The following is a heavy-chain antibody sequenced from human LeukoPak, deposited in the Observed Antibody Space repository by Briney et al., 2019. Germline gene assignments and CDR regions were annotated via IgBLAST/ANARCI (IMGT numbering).Heavy chain of an antibody. J-gene: IGHJ3*02. CDR1: GGSFSGYY. Sequence: SETLSLTCSVYGGSFSGYYWSWLRQPPGKGLEWFGEINNSGSTNYNPSLKSLVTISVDTSKNQFSLKLSSVTAADTAVYYCARQKYSSGWPQEGAFDIWGQGTMVTVSS. CDR3: ARQKYSSGWPQEGAFDI. D-gene: IGHD6-19*01. V-gene: IGHV4-34*01. CDR2: INNSGST.